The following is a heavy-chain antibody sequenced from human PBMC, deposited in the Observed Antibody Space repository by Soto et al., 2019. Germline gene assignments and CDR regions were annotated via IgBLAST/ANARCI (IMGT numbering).Heavy chain of an antibody. CDR3: ARSQYAAKWPYYFDL. CDR1: GFTVSSKS. D-gene: IGHD2-2*01. CDR2: IYSDGTT. Sequence: EVQLVESGGDLVQPGGSLRLSCAASGFTVSSKSMNWVRQAPGKGLEWVSVIYSDGTTYYADSVEGRFTISRDNSKNTLFLQMNGLRAEDTAVYHCARSQYAAKWPYYFDLWGQGTLVAVSS. V-gene: IGHV3-66*01. J-gene: IGHJ4*02.